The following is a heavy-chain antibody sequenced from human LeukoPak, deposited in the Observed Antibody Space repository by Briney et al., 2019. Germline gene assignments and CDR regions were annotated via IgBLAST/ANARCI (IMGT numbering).Heavy chain of an antibody. CDR3: ARVARTGNYFDY. D-gene: IGHD1-14*01. V-gene: IGHV3-33*01. Sequence: GGSLRLSCAASGFTFSSYGMHWVRQAPGKGLEWVAVIWYDGSNKYYADSVKGRFTISRDNPKNTLYLQMNSLRAEDTAVYYCARVARTGNYFDYWGQGTLVTVSS. CDR1: GFTFSSYG. CDR2: IWYDGSNK. J-gene: IGHJ4*02.